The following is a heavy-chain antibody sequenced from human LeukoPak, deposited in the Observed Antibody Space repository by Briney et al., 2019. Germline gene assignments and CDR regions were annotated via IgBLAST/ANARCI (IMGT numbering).Heavy chain of an antibody. CDR2: INPNSGGT. J-gene: IGHJ4*02. D-gene: IGHD1-26*01. CDR1: GYTFTGYY. V-gene: IGHV1-2*02. Sequence: ASVKVSRKASGYTFTGYYMNWVRQAPGQGLEWMGWINPNSGGTNYAQKFQGRVTITRDTSISTAYMELSSLYSDDTAMYYCTRALGSDYWGQGTLVTVSS. CDR3: TRALGSDY.